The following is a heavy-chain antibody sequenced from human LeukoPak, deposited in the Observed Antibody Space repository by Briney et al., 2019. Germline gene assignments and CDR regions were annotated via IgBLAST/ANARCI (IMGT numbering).Heavy chain of an antibody. J-gene: IGHJ4*02. CDR2: IKSDGSST. V-gene: IGHV3-74*01. D-gene: IGHD1-26*01. CDR3: SRGNWEPADY. CDR1: GFTVSTYW. Sequence: GGSLRLFFEGSGFTVSTYWMHWVRQAPGKGLVWVSDIKSDGSSTRYADSVKGRFTISRDNAKNTLFLQMNSLRVEDTAVYYCSRGNWEPADYWGQGTLVTVSS.